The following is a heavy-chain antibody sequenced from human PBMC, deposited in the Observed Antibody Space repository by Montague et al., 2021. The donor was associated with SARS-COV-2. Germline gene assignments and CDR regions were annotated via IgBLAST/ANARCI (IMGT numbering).Heavy chain of an antibody. Sequence: CAISGDSVVEIRRRSEEHTSELQSRLQFVCRPQLGTNWNYDYAASVAGRVTVNPDTSKNQVSLELRSVTPEDTAVYYCSRIAFAVIPHWGQGTLVTVSS. CDR2: PQLGTNWNY. CDR1: GDSVVEIRRR. CDR3: SRIAFAVIPH. D-gene: IGHD3-16*01. J-gene: IGHJ4*02. V-gene: IGHV6-1*01.